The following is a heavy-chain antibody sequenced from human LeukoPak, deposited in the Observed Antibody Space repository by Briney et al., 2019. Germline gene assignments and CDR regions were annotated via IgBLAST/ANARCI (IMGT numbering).Heavy chain of an antibody. CDR1: GGSISSYY. CDR3: ARCIVGATYSDYYYYYMDV. J-gene: IGHJ6*03. CDR2: IYYSGST. Sequence: SETLSLTCTVSGGSISSYYWSWIRQPPGKGLEWIGYIYYSGSTNYNPSLKSRVTISVDTSKNQFSLKLSSVTAADTAVYYCARCIVGATYSDYYYYYMDVWGKGTTVTISS. V-gene: IGHV4-59*01. D-gene: IGHD1-26*01.